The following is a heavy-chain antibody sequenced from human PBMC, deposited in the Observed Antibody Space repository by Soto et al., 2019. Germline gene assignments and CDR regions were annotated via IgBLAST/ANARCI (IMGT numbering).Heavy chain of an antibody. CDR1: GFTFGDYA. CDR2: ITSKAYGGTT. Sequence: GGSLRVSCTASGFTFGDYAMIWFRQAPGKGLEWVGFITSKAYGGTTEYAASVKGRFTISRDDSKSIAYLQMNSLKTDDTAVYYCSRVPPNNRGAPLDYWGQGTLVTVSS. J-gene: IGHJ4*02. CDR3: SRVPPNNRGAPLDY. V-gene: IGHV3-49*03. D-gene: IGHD3-10*01.